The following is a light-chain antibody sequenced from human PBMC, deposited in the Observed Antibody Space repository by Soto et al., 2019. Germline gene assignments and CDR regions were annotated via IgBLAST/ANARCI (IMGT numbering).Light chain of an antibody. CDR2: GAS. V-gene: IGKV3-20*01. CDR3: QQYSRSPQT. J-gene: IGKJ2*01. CDR1: QSVSRSY. Sequence: EIVLTQSPGTLSLSPGERAALSCRASQSVSRSYLAWYQQKPGQAPRLLIYGASSRATGIPDRFSGGGSGTEFPLTISRLEPEDFAVYYCQQYSRSPQTFGQGTKLEIK.